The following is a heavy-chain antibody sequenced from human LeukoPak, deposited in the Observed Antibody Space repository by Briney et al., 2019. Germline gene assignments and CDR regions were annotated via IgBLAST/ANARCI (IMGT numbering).Heavy chain of an antibody. Sequence: GASVKVSCKASGYTFTSYYIHWVRRAPGQGLECMGVTNPSGGSPSYAQKFQGRVTMTRDTSTSTVYMELSSLRSEDTAVYYCARAPGTGYYFDYWGQGTLVTVSS. J-gene: IGHJ4*02. V-gene: IGHV1-46*01. D-gene: IGHD1-14*01. CDR1: GYTFTSYY. CDR3: ARAPGTGYYFDY. CDR2: TNPSGGSP.